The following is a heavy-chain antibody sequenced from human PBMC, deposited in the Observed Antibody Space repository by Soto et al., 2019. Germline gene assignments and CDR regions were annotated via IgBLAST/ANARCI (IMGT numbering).Heavy chain of an antibody. J-gene: IGHJ4*02. Sequence: QITLKESGPTLVKPTQTLTLTCTFSGFSLSTSGVGVGWIRQPPGKALAWLALIYWIDDKRYSPSLKSRLTITKDTSKNQVVLTMTNMDPVDTATYYGAHRRGAGSNKPYYSDYWVQGTLVTVSS. CDR3: AHRRGAGSNKPYYSDY. CDR2: IYWIDDK. CDR1: GFSLSTSGVG. V-gene: IGHV2-5*01. D-gene: IGHD4-4*01.